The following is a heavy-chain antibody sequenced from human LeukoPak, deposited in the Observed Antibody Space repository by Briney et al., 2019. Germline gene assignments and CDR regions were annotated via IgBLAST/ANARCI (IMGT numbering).Heavy chain of an antibody. V-gene: IGHV4-59*01. CDR1: GGSISSYY. CDR2: IYYSGST. D-gene: IGHD6-19*01. Sequence: SETLSLTCTVSGGSISSYYWSWIRQPPGKGLEWIGYIYYSGSTNYNPSLKSRVTISVDTSKNQFSLKLSSVTAADTAVYYCASLGYSSGWYLGLDYWGQGTLVTVSS. J-gene: IGHJ4*02. CDR3: ASLGYSSGWYLGLDY.